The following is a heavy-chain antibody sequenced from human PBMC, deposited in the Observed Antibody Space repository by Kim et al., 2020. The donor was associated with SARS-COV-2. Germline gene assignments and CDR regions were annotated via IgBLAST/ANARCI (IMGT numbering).Heavy chain of an antibody. J-gene: IGHJ4*02. CDR3: ARDLAAGYDFWSGRVSGSRYDY. CDR2: INTNTGNP. Sequence: ASVKVSCEASGYTFTSYAMNWVRQAPGQGLEWMGWINTNTGNPTYAQGFTGRFVFSLDTSVSTAYLQISSLKAEDTAVYYCARDLAAGYDFWSGRVSGSRYDYWGQGTLVTVSS. V-gene: IGHV7-4-1*02. CDR1: GYTFTSYA. D-gene: IGHD3-3*01.